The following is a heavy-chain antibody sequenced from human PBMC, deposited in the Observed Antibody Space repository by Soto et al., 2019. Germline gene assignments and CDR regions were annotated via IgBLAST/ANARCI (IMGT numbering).Heavy chain of an antibody. V-gene: IGHV1-58*02. CDR3: AAILRDGYNNDFDY. J-gene: IGHJ4*02. D-gene: IGHD5-12*01. Sequence: QLQLVQSGPEGKKPGTSVKVSCKASGFTFTSSAMQWVRQARGQRLEWIGWIVVGSGNTNYAQKSQERVTXXRXMXXSTAYMELSSLRSEDTAVYYCAAILRDGYNNDFDYWGQGTLVTVSS. CDR2: IVVGSGNT. CDR1: GFTFTSSA.